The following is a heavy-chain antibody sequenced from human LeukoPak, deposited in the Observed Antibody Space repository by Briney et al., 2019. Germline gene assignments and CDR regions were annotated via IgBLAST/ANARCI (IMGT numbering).Heavy chain of an antibody. CDR2: IYISGST. CDR1: GGSISSSSYY. Sequence: SETLSLTCTVSGGSISSSSYYWGWIRQPAGKGLEWIGRIYISGSTNYNPSLKSRVTMSVDTSKNQFSLKLSSVTAADTAVYYCARPVPSRLGWFDPWGQGTLVTVSS. CDR3: ARPVPSRLGWFDP. D-gene: IGHD1-1*01. V-gene: IGHV4-61*02. J-gene: IGHJ5*02.